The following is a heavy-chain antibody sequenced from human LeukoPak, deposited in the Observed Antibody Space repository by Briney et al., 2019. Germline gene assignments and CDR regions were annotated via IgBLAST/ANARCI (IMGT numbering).Heavy chain of an antibody. CDR2: ISGYNGNT. CDR1: GYTFTSYG. Sequence: ASVKVSCKASGYTFTSYGISWVRQAPGQGLEWMGWISGYNGNTNYAQKLQGRVTMTTDTSTCTAYMELRSLRSDDTAVYYCALLGYCSGGNCYPIDYWGQGTLVTVSS. CDR3: ALLGYCSGGNCYPIDY. V-gene: IGHV1-18*01. J-gene: IGHJ4*02. D-gene: IGHD2-15*01.